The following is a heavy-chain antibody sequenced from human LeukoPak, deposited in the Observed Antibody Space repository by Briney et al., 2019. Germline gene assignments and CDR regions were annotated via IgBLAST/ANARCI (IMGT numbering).Heavy chain of an antibody. CDR3: AREHDRGYNYGF. CDR1: GGSISSYY. CDR2: IYYSGST. V-gene: IGHV4-59*01. J-gene: IGHJ4*02. D-gene: IGHD5-18*01. Sequence: SETLSLTCTVSGGSISSYYWIWIRQPSGKGLEWIGYIYYSGSTNYNPSLKSRVTISVDTSKNQFSLKLSSVTAADTAVYYCAREHDRGYNYGFWGQGTLVTVSS.